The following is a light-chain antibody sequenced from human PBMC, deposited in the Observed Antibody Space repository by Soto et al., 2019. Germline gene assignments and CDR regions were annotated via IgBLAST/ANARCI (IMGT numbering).Light chain of an antibody. Sequence: DIVMTQSPDSLAVSLGERATINCRSSQTILYTSINKNSLAWYQQKPGQPPTLLIYWASTRESGVPDRFSGSGSGTDFTLTISSLQAEDEAVYYCQQYYSSPYTFGQGTKLGIK. CDR2: WAS. J-gene: IGKJ2*01. V-gene: IGKV4-1*01. CDR3: QQYYSSPYT. CDR1: QTILYTSINKNS.